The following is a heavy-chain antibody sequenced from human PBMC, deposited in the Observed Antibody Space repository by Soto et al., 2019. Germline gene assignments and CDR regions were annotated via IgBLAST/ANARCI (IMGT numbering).Heavy chain of an antibody. CDR3: AGRLTEWLLSRQYFQH. CDR1: GFTFSSYA. J-gene: IGHJ1*01. Sequence: QVQLVESGGGVVQPGRSLRLSYAASGFTFSSYAMHWVRQAPGKGLEWVAVISYDGSNKYYADSVKGRFTISRDNSKNTLYLQMNSLRAEDTAVYYCAGRLTEWLLSRQYFQHWGQGTLVTVSS. V-gene: IGHV3-30-3*01. CDR2: ISYDGSNK. D-gene: IGHD3-3*01.